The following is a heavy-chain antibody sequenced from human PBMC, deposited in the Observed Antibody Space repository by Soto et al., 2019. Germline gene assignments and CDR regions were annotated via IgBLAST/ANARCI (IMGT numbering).Heavy chain of an antibody. CDR3: ARHGGYCSSPTCFANWFDP. CDR2: VYFTGST. J-gene: IGHJ5*02. V-gene: IGHV4-39*01. Sequence: SETLSLTCTVSGGSISSISYYWGWIRQPPGKGLEWIGSVYFTGSTYYSPSLKSRVTISVDTSKNQFSLRLSSMTAADTAVYYCARHGGYCSSPTCFANWFDPWGQGALVTVSS. D-gene: IGHD2-2*01. CDR1: GGSISSISYY.